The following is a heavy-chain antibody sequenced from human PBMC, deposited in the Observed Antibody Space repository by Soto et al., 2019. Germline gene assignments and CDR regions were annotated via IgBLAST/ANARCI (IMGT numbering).Heavy chain of an antibody. Sequence: QVQLQESGPGLVKPSETLSLTCTVSGGSISSYYWSWIRQPPGKGLEWIGYIYYSGSTNYNPSLKSRVTISVDTSKHQFSLKLSSVTAADTAVYYCARHQQLDYYYYGMDVWGQGTTVTVSS. J-gene: IGHJ6*02. CDR1: GGSISSYY. CDR2: IYYSGST. V-gene: IGHV4-59*08. CDR3: ARHQQLDYYYYGMDV. D-gene: IGHD6-13*01.